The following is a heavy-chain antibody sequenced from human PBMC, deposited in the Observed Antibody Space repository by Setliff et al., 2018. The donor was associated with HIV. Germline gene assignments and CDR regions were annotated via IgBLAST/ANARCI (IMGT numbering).Heavy chain of an antibody. V-gene: IGHV4-34*01. D-gene: IGHD6-19*01. CDR2: INHGGST. J-gene: IGHJ6*03. Sequence: SETLSLTCAVYGGSFSGNYWSWIRQPPGKGLEWIGDINHGGSTNYNPSLKSRVTISVDMSKNQIPLKLSSVTAADTAVYYCARASGDTSKFVNYYYYYMDVWGKGTTVTVSS. CDR3: ARASGDTSKFVNYYYYYMDV. CDR1: GGSFSGNY.